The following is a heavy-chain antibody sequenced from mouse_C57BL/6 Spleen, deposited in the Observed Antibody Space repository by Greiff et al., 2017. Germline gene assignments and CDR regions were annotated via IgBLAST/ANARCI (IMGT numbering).Heavy chain of an antibody. Sequence: ESGPGLVKPSQSLSLTCSVTGYSITSGYYWNWIRQFPGNKLEWMGYISYDGSNNYNPSLKNRISITRDTSKNQFFLKLNSVTTEDTATYYCARGYDYDVYFDYWGQGTTLTVSS. CDR1: GYSITSGYY. J-gene: IGHJ2*01. D-gene: IGHD2-4*01. V-gene: IGHV3-6*01. CDR3: ARGYDYDVYFDY. CDR2: ISYDGSN.